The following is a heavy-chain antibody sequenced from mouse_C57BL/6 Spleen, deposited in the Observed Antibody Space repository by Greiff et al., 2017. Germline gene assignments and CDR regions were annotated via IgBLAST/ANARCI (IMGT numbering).Heavy chain of an antibody. D-gene: IGHD1-1*01. CDR2: IYPGDGDT. V-gene: IGHV1-82*01. J-gene: IGHJ2*01. CDR1: GYAFSSSW. Sequence: VQLVESGPELVKPGASVKISCKASGYAFSSSWMNWVKQRPGKGLEWIGRIYPGDGDTNYNGKFKGKATLTADKSSSTAYMQLSSLTSEDSAVYFCARGVYYGSSGFDYWGQGTTLTVSS. CDR3: ARGVYYGSSGFDY.